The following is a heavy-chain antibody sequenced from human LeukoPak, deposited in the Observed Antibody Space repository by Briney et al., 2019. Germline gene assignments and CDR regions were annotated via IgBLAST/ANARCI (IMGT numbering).Heavy chain of an antibody. Sequence: GGSLRLSCAASGFTLSSYAMNWVRQAPGKGLEWVSAISGSDGSTYYADSVKGRFTISRDNSKNTLYLQMNSLRAEDTAVYYCAKIRPPAYDIWGQGTMVTVSS. D-gene: IGHD3-3*02. V-gene: IGHV3-23*01. CDR2: ISGSDGST. CDR3: AKIRPPAYDI. CDR1: GFTLSSYA. J-gene: IGHJ3*02.